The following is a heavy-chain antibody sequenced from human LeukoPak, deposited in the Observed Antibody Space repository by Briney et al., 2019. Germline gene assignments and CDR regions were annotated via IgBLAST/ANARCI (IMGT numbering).Heavy chain of an antibody. CDR1: GFTFSSYA. D-gene: IGHD3-10*01. CDR2: ISGSGGST. CDR3: AKDRFDSAHHN. J-gene: IGHJ4*02. V-gene: IGHV3-23*01. Sequence: GAPLRLSCAASGFTFSSYAMSWVRQAPGKGLEWVSAISGSGGSTYYADSVKGRFTISRDNSKNTLYLQMNSLRAEDTTVYYCAKDRFDSAHHNWGQGTLVTVSS.